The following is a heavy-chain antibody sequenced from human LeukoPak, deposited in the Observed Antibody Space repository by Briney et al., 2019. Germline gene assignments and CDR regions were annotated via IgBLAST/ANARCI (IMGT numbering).Heavy chain of an antibody. CDR1: GGSFSGYY. Sequence: SETLSLTCAVYGGSFSGYYWSWIRQPPGKGLEWIGEIDHSGSTNYNPSPKSRVTISIDTSKNQFSLKLSSVTAADTAVYYCARLRITMVRGVTRGPRYYYMDVWGKGTTVTVSS. CDR2: IDHSGST. D-gene: IGHD3-10*01. CDR3: ARLRITMVRGVTRGPRYYYMDV. J-gene: IGHJ6*03. V-gene: IGHV4-34*01.